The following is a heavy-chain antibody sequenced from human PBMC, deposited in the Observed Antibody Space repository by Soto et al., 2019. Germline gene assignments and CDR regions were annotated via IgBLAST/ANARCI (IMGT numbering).Heavy chain of an antibody. CDR2: IYYSGST. CDR3: ARLPARTSIAAVRDAFDI. V-gene: IGHV4-39*01. D-gene: IGHD6-13*01. J-gene: IGHJ3*02. Sequence: SGTLSLTFTVSGGSISNSSYYWGWIRPPPGKGLEWIGNIYYSGSTYYKPSLKSRVTTSVDTSKNQFSLKLRSVTAADAAVYYCARLPARTSIAAVRDAFDIWGQGTMVTVSS. CDR1: GGSISNSSYY.